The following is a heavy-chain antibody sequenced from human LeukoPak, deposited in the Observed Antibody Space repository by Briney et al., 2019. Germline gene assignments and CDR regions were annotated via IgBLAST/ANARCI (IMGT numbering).Heavy chain of an antibody. Sequence: SETLSLTCSVSGGSISSYYWSWIRQPPGKGLEWIGYIYYSGSIKYNPSLKSRVTISVDTSKNQLSLKLSSVTAADTAVYYCVVGHNYFDYWGQGTLVTVSS. J-gene: IGHJ4*02. V-gene: IGHV4-59*01. CDR1: GGSISSYY. CDR2: IYYSGSI. CDR3: VVGHNYFDY. D-gene: IGHD2-15*01.